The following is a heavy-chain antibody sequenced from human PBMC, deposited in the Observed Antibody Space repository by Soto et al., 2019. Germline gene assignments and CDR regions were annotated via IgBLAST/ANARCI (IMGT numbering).Heavy chain of an antibody. CDR3: TRATFDV. V-gene: IGHV3-33*01. CDR2: IWFDGIKE. J-gene: IGHJ6*02. CDR1: GFDFTTDA. Sequence: GGSLRLSCAVTGFDFTTDAMHWVRQTPDKGLEWVAIIWFDGIKEFYAESVRGRFTISIDTSKNTVFLQMNNVRAEDTALYYCTRATFDVWGQGTTVTVYS.